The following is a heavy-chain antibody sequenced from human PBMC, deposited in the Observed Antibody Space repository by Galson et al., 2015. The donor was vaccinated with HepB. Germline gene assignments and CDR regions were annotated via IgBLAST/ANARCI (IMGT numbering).Heavy chain of an antibody. Sequence: SLRLSCAASGFTFSSYAMSWVRQAPGKGLEWVSVIDGSGGSTEYADSVKGRFTISRDNSKNTLYLQMNSLRAEDTAVYFCAKDRRRYCSSRRCDKDPMDYWGQGTLVTVSS. CDR1: GFTFSSYA. V-gene: IGHV3-23*01. CDR2: IDGSGGST. D-gene: IGHD2-2*01. J-gene: IGHJ4*02. CDR3: AKDRRRYCSSRRCDKDPMDY.